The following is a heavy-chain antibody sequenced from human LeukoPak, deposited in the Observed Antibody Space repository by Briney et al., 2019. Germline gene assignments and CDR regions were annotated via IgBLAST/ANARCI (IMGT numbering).Heavy chain of an antibody. V-gene: IGHV3-23*01. J-gene: IGHJ2*01. CDR2: ISASGAAK. CDR3: AKDLPRADRQDGYFAL. CDR1: GFTFSTYA. Sequence: GGSLRLSCAASGFTFSTYAMSWVRQAPGKGLECVSDISASGAAKYYADSVKGRFTISRDNSRNTVNLQMNSLRAEDTAIYYCAKDLPRADRQDGYFALWGRGTLVTVSS.